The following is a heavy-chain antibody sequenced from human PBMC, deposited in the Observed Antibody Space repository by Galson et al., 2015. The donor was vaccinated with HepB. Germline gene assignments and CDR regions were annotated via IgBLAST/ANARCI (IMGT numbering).Heavy chain of an antibody. V-gene: IGHV1-69*06. J-gene: IGHJ4*02. CDR3: ARPRGGATTGDYYFDY. Sequence: SVTVSCRASGGTFSSYAISWVRQAPGQGLEWMGGIIPIFGTANYAQKFQGRVTITADKSTSTAYMELSSLRSEDTAVYYCARPRGGATTGDYYFDYWGQGTLVTVSS. CDR1: GGTFSSYA. D-gene: IGHD1-26*01. CDR2: IIPIFGTA.